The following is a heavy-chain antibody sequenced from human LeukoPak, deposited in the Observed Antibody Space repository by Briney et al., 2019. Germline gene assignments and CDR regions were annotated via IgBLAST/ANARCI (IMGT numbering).Heavy chain of an antibody. CDR3: ARRVVVVTANDKSDAFDM. V-gene: IGHV4-59*01. CDR1: GGSISTYY. CDR2: IYYTGST. Sequence: SETLSLTCTVSGGSISTYYWNWIRQPPGEGLEWIGYIYYTGSTKSNPSLKSRVTISLDTSKNQCSLNLSSVTAADTAVYYCARRVVVVTANDKSDAFDMWGQGTVVTVSS. J-gene: IGHJ3*02. D-gene: IGHD2-15*01.